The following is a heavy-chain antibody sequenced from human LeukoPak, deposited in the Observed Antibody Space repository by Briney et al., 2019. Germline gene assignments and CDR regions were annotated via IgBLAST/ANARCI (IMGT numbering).Heavy chain of an antibody. J-gene: IGHJ4*02. CDR2: ISGSGGTT. V-gene: IGHV3-23*01. CDR1: GFIFSRYG. D-gene: IGHD3-22*01. CDR3: AKDPVAGPVVVMGYFDY. Sequence: GGSLRLSCAASGFIFSRYGMSWVRQAPGKGLEWVSAISGSGGTTYYADSVKGRFTISRDNSKNTLYLQINSLRAEDTAVYYCAKDPVAGPVVVMGYFDYWGQGTLVTVSS.